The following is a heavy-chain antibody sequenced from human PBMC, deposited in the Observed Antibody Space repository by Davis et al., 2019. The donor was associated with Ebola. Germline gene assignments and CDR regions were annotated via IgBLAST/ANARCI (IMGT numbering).Heavy chain of an antibody. D-gene: IGHD3-3*01. CDR1: GFTFSSYA. CDR3: AKDDRYYDFWSGYYMGEGYYYDSSGLDY. Sequence: GGSLRLSCAASGFTFSSYAMSWVRQAPGKGLEWVSAISGSGGSTYYADSVKGRFTISRDNSKNTLYLQMNSLRAEDTAVYYCAKDDRYYDFWSGYYMGEGYYYDSSGLDYWGQGTLVTVSS. V-gene: IGHV3-23*01. CDR2: ISGSGGST. J-gene: IGHJ4*02.